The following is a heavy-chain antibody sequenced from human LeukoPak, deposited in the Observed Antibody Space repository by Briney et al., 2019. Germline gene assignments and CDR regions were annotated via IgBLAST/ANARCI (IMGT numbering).Heavy chain of an antibody. D-gene: IGHD2-8*01. CDR2: ISGSGGST. V-gene: IGHV3-23*01. Sequence: GGSLRLSCAASGFTFSSYAMSWVRQAPGKGLEWVSAISGSGGSTYYADSVKGRFTISRDNAKNSLYLQMNSLRAEDTAVYYCAREYCTNGVCYSAPYMDVWGKGTTVTVSS. CDR1: GFTFSSYA. J-gene: IGHJ6*03. CDR3: AREYCTNGVCYSAPYMDV.